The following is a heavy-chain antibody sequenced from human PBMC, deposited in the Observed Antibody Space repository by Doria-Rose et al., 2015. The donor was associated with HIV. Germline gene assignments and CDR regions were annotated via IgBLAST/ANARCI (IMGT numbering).Heavy chain of an antibody. CDR1: GFTFSSYG. CDR3: AKDRDSGGGDCYPDH. V-gene: IGHV3-30*02. J-gene: IGHJ4*02. CDR2: IRYDGSNK. D-gene: IGHD2-21*02. Sequence: QVQLVQSGGGVVQPGGSLRLSCAASGFTFSSYGMHWVRQAPGKGLEWVAFIRYDGSNKYYADSVRGRFAISRDNSKNTLYLQMYSLRTEDTAVYYCAKDRDSGGGDCYPDHWGQGTLVTVSS.